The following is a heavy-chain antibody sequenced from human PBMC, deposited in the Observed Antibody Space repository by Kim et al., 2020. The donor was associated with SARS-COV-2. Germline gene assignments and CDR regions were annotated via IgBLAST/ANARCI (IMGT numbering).Heavy chain of an antibody. Sequence: SVKVSCKASGGTFSSYAISWVRQAPGQGLEWMGRIIPILGIANYAQKFQGRVTITADKSTSTAYMELSSLRSEDTAVYYCAREYSSSSCWFDPWGQGTLVTVSS. CDR1: GGTFSSYA. J-gene: IGHJ5*02. D-gene: IGHD6-6*01. V-gene: IGHV1-69*04. CDR2: IIPILGIA. CDR3: AREYSSSSCWFDP.